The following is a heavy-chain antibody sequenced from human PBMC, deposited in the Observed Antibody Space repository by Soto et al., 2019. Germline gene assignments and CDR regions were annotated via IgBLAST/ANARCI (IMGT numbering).Heavy chain of an antibody. Sequence: EAQLVESGGGLVQTGESLRLSCVASGFMFRSYSVSWVRQAPGKGLEWIAYIDPSGRGVSYADSVRGRFAISRDNVENALNLKPSSLLDEDTALYDCARDSPTSDAREAFDMWGQGTRVIVSS. V-gene: IGHV3-48*02. D-gene: IGHD1-26*01. CDR1: GFMFRSYS. J-gene: IGHJ3*02. CDR3: ARDSPTSDAREAFDM. CDR2: IDPSGRGV.